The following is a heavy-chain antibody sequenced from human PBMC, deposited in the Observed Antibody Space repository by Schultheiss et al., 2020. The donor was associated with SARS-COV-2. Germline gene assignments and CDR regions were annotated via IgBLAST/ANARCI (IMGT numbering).Heavy chain of an antibody. V-gene: IGHV4-31*03. Sequence: SETLSLTCTVSGGSISSGGYYLSWIRQHPGKGLEWIGYIYYSGSTYYNPSLKSRVTISVDTSKNQFSLKLSSVTAADTAVYYCARVFVLYGDYYDYYYYYGMDVWGQGTTVTVSS. CDR1: GGSISSGGYY. CDR2: IYYSGST. CDR3: ARVFVLYGDYYDYYYYYGMDV. J-gene: IGHJ6*02. D-gene: IGHD4-17*01.